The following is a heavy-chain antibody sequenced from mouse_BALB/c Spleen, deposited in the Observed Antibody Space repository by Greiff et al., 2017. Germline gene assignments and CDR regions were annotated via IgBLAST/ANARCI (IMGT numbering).Heavy chain of an antibody. CDR1: GFTFSSYW. V-gene: IGHV6-3*01. CDR3: TARYFDV. J-gene: IGHJ1*01. Sequence: EVKLEESGGGLVQPGGSMKLSCVASGFTFSSYWMSWVRQSPEKGLEWVAEIRLKSDNYATHYAESVKGKFTISRDDSKSRLYLQMNSLRAEDTGIYYCTARYFDVWGAGTTVTVSS. CDR2: IRLKSDNYAT.